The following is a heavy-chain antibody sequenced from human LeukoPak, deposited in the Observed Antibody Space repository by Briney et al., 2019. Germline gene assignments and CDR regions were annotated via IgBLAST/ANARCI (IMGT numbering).Heavy chain of an antibody. D-gene: IGHD7-27*01. CDR1: GFTVITSF. J-gene: IGHJ4*02. Sequence: GGSLRLSCAASGFTVITSFMSWVRQAPGKGLEWVSVIYNDGTTYYADSVKGRFTISRDNPKNTPYLQMNTLRAEDTAVYYCTKTGGPWDWGQGTQVTVSS. CDR2: IYNDGTT. V-gene: IGHV3-53*01. CDR3: TKTGGPWD.